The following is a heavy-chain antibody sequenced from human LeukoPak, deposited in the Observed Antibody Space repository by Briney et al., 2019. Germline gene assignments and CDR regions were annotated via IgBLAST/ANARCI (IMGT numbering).Heavy chain of an antibody. D-gene: IGHD3-22*01. V-gene: IGHV1-2*02. CDR1: GYTFTGYY. CDR3: ARGEGDSSGYYYVY. J-gene: IGHJ4*02. CDR2: INPNSGGT. Sequence: ASVKVSCKASGYTFTGYYMHWVRQAPGQGLEWMGWINPNSGGTNYAQKFQGRVTMTRDTSISTAYMELSRLRSDDTAVYYCARGEGDSSGYYYVYWGQGTQVTVSS.